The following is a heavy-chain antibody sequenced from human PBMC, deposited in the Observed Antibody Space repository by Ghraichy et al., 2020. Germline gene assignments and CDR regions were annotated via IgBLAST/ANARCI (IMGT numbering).Heavy chain of an antibody. V-gene: IGHV3-30*18. Sequence: GGSLRLSCAASGFTFSSYGMHWVRQAPGKGLEWVALISYDGSNNFYADSVKGRFTISRDNSKNTLYLQMNSLRAEDTAVYYCANENYYGSGSYMDVWGKGTTVTVSS. J-gene: IGHJ6*03. D-gene: IGHD3-10*01. CDR3: ANENYYGSGSYMDV. CDR1: GFTFSSYG. CDR2: ISYDGSNN.